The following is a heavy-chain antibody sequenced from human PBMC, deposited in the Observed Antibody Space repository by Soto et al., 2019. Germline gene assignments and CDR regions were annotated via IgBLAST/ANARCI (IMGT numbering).Heavy chain of an antibody. CDR3: ARRLYGDYGY. CDR2: ISTYNGNT. Sequence: ASVKVSCKASGYSFTTSGITWVRQAPGQGLEWMGWISTYNGNTNYAQKLQDRVTLTTDTSTSTAYMELRSLRSDDTAVYYCARRLYGDYGYWGQGTLVTVSS. CDR1: GYSFTTSG. D-gene: IGHD4-17*01. V-gene: IGHV1-18*01. J-gene: IGHJ4*02.